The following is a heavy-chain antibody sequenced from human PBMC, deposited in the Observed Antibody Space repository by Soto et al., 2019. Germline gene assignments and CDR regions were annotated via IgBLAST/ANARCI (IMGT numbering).Heavy chain of an antibody. CDR3: ARQDIVATLDAFDI. CDR1: GGSISSYY. V-gene: IGHV4-59*01. CDR2: IYYSGST. J-gene: IGHJ3*02. D-gene: IGHD5-12*01. Sequence: PSETLSLTCTVSGGSISSYYWSWIRQPPGKGLEWIGYIYYSGSTNYNPSLKSRVTISVDTSKNQFSLKLSPVTAADSAVYYCARQDIVATLDAFDIWGQGTMVTVSS.